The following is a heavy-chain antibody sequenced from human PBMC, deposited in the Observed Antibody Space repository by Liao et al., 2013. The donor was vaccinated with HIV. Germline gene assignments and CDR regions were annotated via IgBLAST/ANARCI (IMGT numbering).Heavy chain of an antibody. Sequence: QVQLQQWGAGLLKPSETLSLTCAVYGGSFSGYYWGWIRQPPGKGLEWIGSIYYSGSTYYNPSLKSRVTLSLDTSKNQFSLTMTSVTAADTAVYYCVRGPDYDVWSGRLYYYYMDVWGKGTTVIVSS. CDR3: VRGPDYDVWSGRLYYYYMDV. CDR1: GGSFSGYY. V-gene: IGHV4-34*01. CDR2: IYYSGST. D-gene: IGHD3-3*01. J-gene: IGHJ6*03.